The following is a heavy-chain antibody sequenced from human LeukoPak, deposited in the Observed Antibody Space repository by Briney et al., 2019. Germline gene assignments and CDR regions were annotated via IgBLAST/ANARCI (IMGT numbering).Heavy chain of an antibody. CDR3: ARRFRD. CDR2: IKDDGSLK. D-gene: IGHD5-24*01. J-gene: IGHJ4*02. CDR1: RLTISGFE. V-gene: IGHV3-48*03. Sequence: GGSLRLSCVGSRLTISGFEMNWVRQAPGKGLEWVSYIKDDGSLKTYADSVKGRFTISRDNAKNSLYLQMNSLRVEDTAIYYCARRFRDWGQGTLVTVSS.